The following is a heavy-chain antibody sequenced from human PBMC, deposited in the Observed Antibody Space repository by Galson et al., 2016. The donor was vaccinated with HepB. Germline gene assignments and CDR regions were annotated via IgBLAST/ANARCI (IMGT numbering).Heavy chain of an antibody. CDR2: ISYDGSNK. D-gene: IGHD3-9*01. V-gene: IGHV3-30*18. CDR3: AKDHAFLGLYFYGMDV. Sequence: SLRLSCAASGFTFSSYGMHWVRQAPGKGLEWVAVISYDGSNKYYADSVKGRFIISRDNSKNTLYLQMNSLRAEDTAVYYCAKDHAFLGLYFYGMDVWGQGTTVTVSS. J-gene: IGHJ6*02. CDR1: GFTFSSYG.